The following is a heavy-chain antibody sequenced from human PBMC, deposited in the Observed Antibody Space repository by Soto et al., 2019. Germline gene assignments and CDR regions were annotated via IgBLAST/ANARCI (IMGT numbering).Heavy chain of an antibody. V-gene: IGHV3-48*02. D-gene: IGHD2-15*01. Sequence: EVQLVESGGGLVQPGGSLRVSCIDSGFTFRDYAFNWVCQAPGKGLEWVSYISVGGGSIFYADSVKGRFTISRDDARNSVYLQMNTLRHEDTAVYHCVRDHRWAFDIWGQGTVVTVSS. J-gene: IGHJ3*02. CDR1: GFTFRDYA. CDR2: ISVGGGSI. CDR3: VRDHRWAFDI.